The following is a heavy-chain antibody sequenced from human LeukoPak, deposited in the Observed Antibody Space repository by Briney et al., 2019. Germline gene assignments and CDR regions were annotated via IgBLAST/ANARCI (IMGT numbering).Heavy chain of an antibody. CDR2: IYYSGST. CDR3: ARSRYNWNFRYFDY. Sequence: SETPSLTCTVSGGSISSSSYYWGWIRQPPGKGLEWIGSIYYSGSTYYNPSLKSRVTISVDTSKNQFSLKLSSVTAADTAVYYCARSRYNWNFRYFDYWGQGTLVTVSS. V-gene: IGHV4-39*01. CDR1: GGSISSSSYY. D-gene: IGHD1-7*01. J-gene: IGHJ4*02.